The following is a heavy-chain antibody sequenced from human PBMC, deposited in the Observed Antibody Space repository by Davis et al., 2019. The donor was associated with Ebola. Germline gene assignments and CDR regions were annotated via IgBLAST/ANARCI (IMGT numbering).Heavy chain of an antibody. CDR2: IVVGSGNT. D-gene: IGHD5-24*01. CDR1: GFTFTSSA. CDR3: ASRDGYNLFDY. V-gene: IGHV1-58*01. Sequence: SVKVSCKASGFTFTSSAVQWVRQARGQRLEWIGWIVVGSGNTNYAQKFQERVTITRDTSISTAYMELSSLRSEDTAVYYCASRDGYNLFDYWGQGTLVTVSS. J-gene: IGHJ4*02.